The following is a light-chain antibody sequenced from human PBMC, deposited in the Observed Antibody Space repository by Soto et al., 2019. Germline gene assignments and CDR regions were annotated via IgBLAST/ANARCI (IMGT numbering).Light chain of an antibody. CDR1: QGISND. Sequence: DIQMTQSPSSLSASVGDSVTITCRASQGISNDLAWYQQKPGKVPQLLIYAASTLQPGVPSRFSGSGSGTDFTLAISSLQPEDVATYYCQKYNSVPWTFGQGTKVEI. CDR3: QKYNSVPWT. CDR2: AAS. V-gene: IGKV1-27*01. J-gene: IGKJ1*01.